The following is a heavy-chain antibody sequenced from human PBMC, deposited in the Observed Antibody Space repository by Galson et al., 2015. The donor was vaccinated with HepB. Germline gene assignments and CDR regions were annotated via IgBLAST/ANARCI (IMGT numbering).Heavy chain of an antibody. D-gene: IGHD6-13*01. CDR3: ARDLFSSSWYSGVWYFDL. J-gene: IGHJ2*01. Sequence: SETLSLTCTVYGGSFSGYFWSFIRQPPGKGLEWIGEIIHSGSTHYNPSLKSRVTISVDTSKNQFSLKLSSVPAADTAVYYCARDLFSSSWYSGVWYFDLWGRGTLVTVSS. CDR2: IIHSGST. CDR1: GGSFSGYF. V-gene: IGHV4-34*12.